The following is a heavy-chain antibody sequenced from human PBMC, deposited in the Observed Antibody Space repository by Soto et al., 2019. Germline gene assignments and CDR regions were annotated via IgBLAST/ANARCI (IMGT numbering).Heavy chain of an antibody. D-gene: IGHD1-26*01. CDR1: GGSISSGDYY. J-gene: IGHJ4*02. V-gene: IGHV4-30-4*01. Sequence: PSETLSLTCTVSGGSISSGDYYWSWIRQPPGKGLEWIGYIYYSGSTYYNPSLKSRVTISVDTSKNQFSLKLSSVTAADTAVYYCARAVSGSFDTHFDYWGQGTLVTVSS. CDR3: ARAVSGSFDTHFDY. CDR2: IYYSGST.